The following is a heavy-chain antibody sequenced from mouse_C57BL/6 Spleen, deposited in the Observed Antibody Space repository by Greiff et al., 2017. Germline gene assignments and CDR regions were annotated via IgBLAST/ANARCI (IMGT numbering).Heavy chain of an antibody. V-gene: IGHV1-22*01. Sequence: EVKLQESGPELVKPGASVKMSCKASGYTFTDYNMHWVKQSHGKSLEWIGYINPNNGGTSYNQKFKGKATLTVNKSSSTAYMELRSLTSEDSAVYYCARYLLGYYYAMDYWGQGTSVTVSS. CDR3: ARYLLGYYYAMDY. CDR1: GYTFTDYN. CDR2: INPNNGGT. D-gene: IGHD2-1*01. J-gene: IGHJ4*01.